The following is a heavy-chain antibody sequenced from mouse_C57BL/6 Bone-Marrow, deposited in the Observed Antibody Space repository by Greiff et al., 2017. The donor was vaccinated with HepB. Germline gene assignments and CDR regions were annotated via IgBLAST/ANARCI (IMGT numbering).Heavy chain of an antibody. V-gene: IGHV3-6*01. D-gene: IGHD2-2*01. CDR2: ISYDGSN. Sequence: EVKLVESGPGLVKPSQSLSLTCSVTGYSITSGYYWNWIRQFPGNKLEWMGYISYDGSNNYNPSLKNRISITRDTSKNQFFLKLNSVTTEDTATYYCAGDGYDGAWFAYWGQGTLVTVSA. CDR3: AGDGYDGAWFAY. CDR1: GYSITSGYY. J-gene: IGHJ3*01.